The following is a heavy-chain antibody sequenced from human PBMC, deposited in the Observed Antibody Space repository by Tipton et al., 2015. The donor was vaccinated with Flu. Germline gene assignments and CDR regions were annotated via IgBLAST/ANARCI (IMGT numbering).Heavy chain of an antibody. CDR1: GFTFDDYA. CDR2: ISWNSGSI. CDR3: ARGYDILTDGGGYFDY. V-gene: IGHV3-9*01. J-gene: IGHJ4*02. D-gene: IGHD3-9*01. Sequence: VQLVQSGGGLVQPGRSLRFSCAASGFTFDDYAMHWVRQAPGKGLEWVSGISWNSGSIGYADSVKGRFTISRDNAKNSLYLQLNSLRAEDTAVYYCARGYDILTDGGGYFDYWGQGTLVTVSS.